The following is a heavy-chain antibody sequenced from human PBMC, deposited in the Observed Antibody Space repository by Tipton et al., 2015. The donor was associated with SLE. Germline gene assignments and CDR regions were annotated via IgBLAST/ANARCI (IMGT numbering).Heavy chain of an antibody. CDR2: IYHSGST. V-gene: IGHV4-38-2*01. Sequence: TLSLTCAVSGYSISSGYYWGWIRQPPGKGLEWIGSIYHSGSTYYNPSLKSRVTISVDTSKNQFSLKLSSVTAADTAVYYCARVAWDYYDSSGDAFDIWGQGTMVTVSS. J-gene: IGHJ3*02. CDR3: ARVAWDYYDSSGDAFDI. D-gene: IGHD3-22*01. CDR1: GYSISSGYY.